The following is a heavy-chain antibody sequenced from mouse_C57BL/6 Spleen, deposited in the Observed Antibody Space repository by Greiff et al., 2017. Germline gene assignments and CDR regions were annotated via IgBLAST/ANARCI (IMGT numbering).Heavy chain of an antibody. J-gene: IGHJ3*01. CDR1: GFNIKNTY. D-gene: IGHD1-1*01. Sequence: VQLQQSVAELVRPGASVKLSCTASGFNIKNTYMHWVKQRPEQGLEWIGRIDPANGTTNYDPKFQGKATITADPSSNTAYLQLSSLTSVYTGISSCSGSSPFAYWGQGTLVTVSA. CDR2: IDPANGTT. CDR3: SGSSPFAY. V-gene: IGHV14-3*01.